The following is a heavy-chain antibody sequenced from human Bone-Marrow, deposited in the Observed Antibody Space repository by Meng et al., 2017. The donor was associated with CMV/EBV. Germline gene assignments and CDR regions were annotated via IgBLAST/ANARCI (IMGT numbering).Heavy chain of an antibody. Sequence: GESLKISCAASGFTFSSNAMSWVRQAPGKGLEWVSGISNSGGATYYADSVKGRFTISRDNSKNTLYLQMNSLRTEDTALYYCAKGGLIVVVPDAFDIWGQGTMVTVS. CDR1: GFTFSSNA. CDR2: ISNSGGAT. V-gene: IGHV3-23*01. D-gene: IGHD3-22*01. J-gene: IGHJ3*02. CDR3: AKGGLIVVVPDAFDI.